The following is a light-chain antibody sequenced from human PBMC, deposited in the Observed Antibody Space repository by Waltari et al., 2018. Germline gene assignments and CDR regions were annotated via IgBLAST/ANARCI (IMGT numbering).Light chain of an antibody. CDR3: CSYAGSYTWV. CDR2: DDN. V-gene: IGLV2-23*01. Sequence: QSALTQPASVSGSPGQSITISCTGTSSDVGHYTLVSWYQQYTGKAPQVMIYDDNRRPSGVSDRFSGSKSGNTASLTISGVQAEDEADYYCCSYAGSYTWVFGGGTKLTVL. CDR1: SSDVGHYTL. J-gene: IGLJ3*02.